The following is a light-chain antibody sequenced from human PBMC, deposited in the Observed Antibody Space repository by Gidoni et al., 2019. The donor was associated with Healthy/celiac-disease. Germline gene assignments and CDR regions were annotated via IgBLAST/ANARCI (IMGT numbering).Light chain of an antibody. V-gene: IGKV4-1*01. CDR3: QQYCSTPLT. CDR1: QSVLYSANNKNY. CDR2: WDS. Sequence: DIVMTQSPDSLAVSLGERATVNCKSSQSVLYSANNKNYLACYQQKPGQPPKVLIYWDSTRESGVPDRFSGSGSGTDFTLPLRILPAEDVAIYYCQQYCSTPLTFGQGTKVEIK. J-gene: IGKJ1*01.